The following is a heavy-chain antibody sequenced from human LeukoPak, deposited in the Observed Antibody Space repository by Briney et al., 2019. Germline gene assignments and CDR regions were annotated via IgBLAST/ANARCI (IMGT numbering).Heavy chain of an antibody. J-gene: IGHJ5*02. V-gene: IGHV4-39*02. Sequence: SETLSLTCTVSGGSINTQSYYWGWIRQPPGKGLEWVGSIFYTGTTFHNPALESRVALSVDRSKNHSSLRLSALTAADTAVYYCARLTLSSYWFDPWGQGTLVIASS. D-gene: IGHD2-15*01. CDR1: GGSINTQSYY. CDR3: ARLTLSSYWFDP. CDR2: IFYTGTT.